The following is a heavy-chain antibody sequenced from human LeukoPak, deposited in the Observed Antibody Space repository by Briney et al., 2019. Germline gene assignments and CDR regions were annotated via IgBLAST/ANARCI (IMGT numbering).Heavy chain of an antibody. J-gene: IGHJ4*02. CDR1: GYTFTDYY. V-gene: IGHV1-2*06. Sequence: VASVKVSRKASGYTFTDYYMYWVRQAPGQGLEWMGRINPNSGDTFYAQKFQGRVTMTRDTSISTAYMELSRLRSDDTAVYYCARVMKATVRTSNFDYWGQGTLVTVSS. CDR2: INPNSGDT. D-gene: IGHD1-14*01. CDR3: ARVMKATVRTSNFDY.